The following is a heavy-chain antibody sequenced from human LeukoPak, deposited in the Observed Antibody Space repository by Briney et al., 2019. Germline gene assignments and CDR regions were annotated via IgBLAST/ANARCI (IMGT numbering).Heavy chain of an antibody. V-gene: IGHV4-34*01. J-gene: IGHJ5*02. CDR2: INHSGST. D-gene: IGHD3-10*01. CDR1: GGSFTGYY. CDR3: ARARGSGREGLDP. Sequence: PSETLSLTCAVYGGSFTGYYWSWIRQPPGKGLEWIGEINHSGSTNYNPSLKSRVTISADTSKNQFSLKLSSVTAADTALYYCARARGSGREGLDPWGQGTLVTVSS.